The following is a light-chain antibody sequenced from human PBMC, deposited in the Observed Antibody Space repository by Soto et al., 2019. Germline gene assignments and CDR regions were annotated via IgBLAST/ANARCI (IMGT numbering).Light chain of an antibody. CDR3: QQYYSYPRT. CDR1: QGISSY. CDR2: AAS. V-gene: IGKV1-8*01. J-gene: IGKJ1*01. Sequence: AIRRTQYPSSLSSSPGDRVTITCRASQGISSYLAWYQQKPGKAPKLLIYAASTLQSGVPSRFSGSGSGTDFTLTISCLQSEDFATYYCQQYYSYPRTFGQGTKVDI.